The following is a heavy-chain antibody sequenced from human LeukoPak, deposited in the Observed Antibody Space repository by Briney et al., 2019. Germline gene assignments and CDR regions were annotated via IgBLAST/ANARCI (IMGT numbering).Heavy chain of an antibody. CDR1: GGSFSGYY. CDR3: ARDSGSFDAFDI. J-gene: IGHJ3*02. V-gene: IGHV4-34*01. CDR2: INHSGST. D-gene: IGHD1-26*01. Sequence: PSETLSLTCAVYGGSFSGYYWTWTRQPPGKGLEWIGEINHSGSTNYNPSLKSRVTISLDTSKNQFSLKLSSVTAADTAVYYCARDSGSFDAFDIWGQGTMVTVSS.